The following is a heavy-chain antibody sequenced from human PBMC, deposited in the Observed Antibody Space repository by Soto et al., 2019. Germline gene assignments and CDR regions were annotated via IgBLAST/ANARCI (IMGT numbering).Heavy chain of an antibody. CDR2: IYYSGRT. J-gene: IGHJ4*02. Sequence: QVQLQASGPGLAKPSQTLSLTCTVSGVSISSGPYYWSWIPQFPGKGLEWIGHIYYSGRTKYNPSLQSRVSMSVDTSKIQFSLRLNSVTAADTAIYYCARIYDYGDSSYFDSWGQGTLVAVSS. V-gene: IGHV4-31*03. CDR1: GVSISSGPYY. D-gene: IGHD4-17*01. CDR3: ARIYDYGDSSYFDS.